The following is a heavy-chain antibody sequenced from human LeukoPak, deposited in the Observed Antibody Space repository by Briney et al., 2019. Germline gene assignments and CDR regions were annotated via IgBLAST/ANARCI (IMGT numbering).Heavy chain of an antibody. Sequence: GGSLRLSCAASGFTFSSYAMSWVRQAPGKGLEWVSAISGSGGSTYYADSVKGRFTISRDNSKNTLYLQMNSLRAEDTAVYYCVKAKAAAGTYYYYYMDVWGKGTTVTISS. V-gene: IGHV3-23*01. CDR1: GFTFSSYA. J-gene: IGHJ6*03. CDR3: VKAKAAAGTYYYYYMDV. D-gene: IGHD6-13*01. CDR2: ISGSGGST.